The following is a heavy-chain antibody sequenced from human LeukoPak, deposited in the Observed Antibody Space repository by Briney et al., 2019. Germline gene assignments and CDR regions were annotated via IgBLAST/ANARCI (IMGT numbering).Heavy chain of an antibody. D-gene: IGHD5-18*01. CDR2: ITPIFGTA. CDR1: GGTFSSYA. Sequence: SVKVSCKASGGTFSSYAISWVRQAPGQGLEWMGRITPIFGTANYAQKFQGRVTITADKSTSTAYMELSSLRSEDTAVYYCASDGSGGYSYGYYYYYYMDVWGKGTTVTVSS. CDR3: ASDGSGGYSYGYYYYYYMDV. V-gene: IGHV1-69*06. J-gene: IGHJ6*03.